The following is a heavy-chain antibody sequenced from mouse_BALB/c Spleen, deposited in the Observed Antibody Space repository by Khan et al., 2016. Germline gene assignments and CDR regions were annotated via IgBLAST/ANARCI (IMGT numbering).Heavy chain of an antibody. V-gene: IGHV5-12*02. Sequence: EVELVESGGGLVQPGGSLKLSCATTGFTFSDYYMYWVRQTPEKRLEWVAYISNGGDNTYYPDTVKGRFTISRENAKNILYLQMSRLKSEDTAMYYCARHLSNYGSPWYFDGWGAGTTVTVSS. CDR2: ISNGGDNT. CDR1: GFTFSDYY. J-gene: IGHJ1*01. D-gene: IGHD1-1*01. CDR3: ARHLSNYGSPWYFDG.